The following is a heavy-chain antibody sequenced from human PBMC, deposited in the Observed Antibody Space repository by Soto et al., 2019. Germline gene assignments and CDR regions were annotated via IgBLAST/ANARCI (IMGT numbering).Heavy chain of an antibody. V-gene: IGHV3-7*01. CDR1: GFTFSSYW. J-gene: IGHJ5*02. CDR3: ARDKGWFDSSSWTQFDP. D-gene: IGHD6-13*01. Sequence: GGSLRLSCAASGFTFSSYWMSWVRQAPGKGLEWVANIKQDGSEKYYVDSVKGRFTISRDNAKNSLYLQMNSLRAEDTAVYYCARDKGWFDSSSWTQFDPWGQGTLVTVS. CDR2: IKQDGSEK.